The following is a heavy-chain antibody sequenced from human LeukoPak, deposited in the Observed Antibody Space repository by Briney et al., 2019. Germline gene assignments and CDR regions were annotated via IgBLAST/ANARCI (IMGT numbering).Heavy chain of an antibody. J-gene: IGHJ4*02. V-gene: IGHV6-1*01. D-gene: IGHD3-10*01. Sequence: SQTLSLTFAISGDSVSSNSAAWVWIRQSPSRGLEWLGRTYYRSRWYNDYAVSVKSRITINPDTSKNQFSLQLNSVTPEDTAVYYCARSYGSGSSARPFDYWGQGTLVAVSS. CDR3: ARSYGSGSSARPFDY. CDR2: TYYRSRWYN. CDR1: GDSVSSNSAA.